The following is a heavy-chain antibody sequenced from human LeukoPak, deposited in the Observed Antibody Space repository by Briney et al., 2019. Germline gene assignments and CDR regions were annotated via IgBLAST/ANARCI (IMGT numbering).Heavy chain of an antibody. CDR2: ISSSSSYI. D-gene: IGHD3-10*01. V-gene: IGHV3-21*01. Sequence: GGSLRLSCAASGFTFSSYWMNWARQAPGKGLEWVSSISSSSSYIYYADSVKGRFAISRDNSKNTLYLQMNSLRAEDTAVYYCARDPKWFGEFPHYWGQGTLVTVSS. J-gene: IGHJ4*02. CDR1: GFTFSSYW. CDR3: ARDPKWFGEFPHY.